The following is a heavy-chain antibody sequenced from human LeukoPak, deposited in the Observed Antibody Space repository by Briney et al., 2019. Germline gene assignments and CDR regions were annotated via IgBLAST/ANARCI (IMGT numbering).Heavy chain of an antibody. CDR2: ISYDGSNK. J-gene: IGHJ4*02. D-gene: IGHD2-2*01. CDR1: GFTFSSYD. Sequence: GGSLRLSCAASGFTFSSYDMHWVRQAPGKGLEWVAVISYDGSNKYYADSVKGRFTISRDNSKNTLYLQMNSLRAEDTAVYYCAIGGRYCSSTSCYANAFDYWGQGTLVTVSS. V-gene: IGHV3-30*03. CDR3: AIGGRYCSSTSCYANAFDY.